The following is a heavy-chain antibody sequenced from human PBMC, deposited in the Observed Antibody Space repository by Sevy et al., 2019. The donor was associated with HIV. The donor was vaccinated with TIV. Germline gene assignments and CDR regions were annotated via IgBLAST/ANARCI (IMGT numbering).Heavy chain of an antibody. CDR3: AKDVRGGYGTYSMDD. D-gene: IGHD4-17*01. CDR1: GFTFDDYA. Sequence: GGSLRLSCAASGFTFDDYAMDWVRQAPGKGLEWVSGISWHGRSTGYADSVKGRFTISRDNAKNSLYLQMNRLRSEDTALYYCAKDVRGGYGTYSMDDWGQGTMVTVSS. V-gene: IGHV3-9*01. CDR2: ISWHGRST. J-gene: IGHJ6*02.